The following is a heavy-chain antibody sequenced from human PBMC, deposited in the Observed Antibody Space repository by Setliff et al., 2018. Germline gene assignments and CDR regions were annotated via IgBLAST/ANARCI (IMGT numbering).Heavy chain of an antibody. J-gene: IGHJ6*02. CDR1: GVSISSYY. V-gene: IGHV4-34*01. CDR2: INHSGST. CDR3: ARILISGSYYYYYYGMDV. Sequence: SETLSLTCNVSGVSISSYYWGWIRQSPGKGLEWIGEINHSGSTNYNPSLKSRLTISVDTSKNQFSLKLSSVTAADTAVYYCARILISGSYYYYYYGMDVWGQGTTVTVSS. D-gene: IGHD1-26*01.